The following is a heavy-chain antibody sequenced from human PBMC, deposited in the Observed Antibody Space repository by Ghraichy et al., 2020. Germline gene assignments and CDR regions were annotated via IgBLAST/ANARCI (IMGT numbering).Heavy chain of an antibody. V-gene: IGHV1-24*01. CDR1: GYTLTELS. CDR2: FDPEDGET. Sequence: ASVKVSCKVSGYTLTELSMHWVRQAPGKGLEWMGGFDPEDGETIYAQKFQGRVTMTEDTSTDTAYMELSSLRSEDTAVYYCATDGPLQRITMMLPPAGYYGMDVWGQGTTVTVSS. D-gene: IGHD3-22*01. J-gene: IGHJ6*02. CDR3: ATDGPLQRITMMLPPAGYYGMDV.